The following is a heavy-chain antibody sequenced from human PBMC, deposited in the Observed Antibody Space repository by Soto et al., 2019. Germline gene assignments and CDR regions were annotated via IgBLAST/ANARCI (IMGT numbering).Heavy chain of an antibody. D-gene: IGHD3-10*01. Sequence: SVKVSCKASGATLDSFINYGITWVRQAPGQGLEWMGGIIPVFGAANHAQKFQGRVTISADESTRTVNMELSSLRSEDTAVYYCATDYGSGRRNYAFGIWGQGTMVTVSS. CDR3: ATDYGSGRRNYAFGI. J-gene: IGHJ3*02. CDR1: GATLDSFINYG. V-gene: IGHV1-69*13. CDR2: IIPVFGAA.